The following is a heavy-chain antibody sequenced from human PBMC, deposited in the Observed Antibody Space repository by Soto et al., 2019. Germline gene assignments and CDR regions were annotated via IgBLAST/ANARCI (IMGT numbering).Heavy chain of an antibody. CDR3: AKGRGYCSGGSCYYFDY. D-gene: IGHD2-15*01. V-gene: IGHV3-23*01. CDR1: GFTFSSYA. CDR2: ISGSGGST. J-gene: IGHJ4*02. Sequence: AGGSLRLSCAASGFTFSSYAMSWVRQAPGKGLEWVSAISGSGGSTYYADSVKGRFTISRDNSKNTLYLQMNSLRAEDTAVYYCAKGRGYCSGGSCYYFDYWGQGTLVTVSS.